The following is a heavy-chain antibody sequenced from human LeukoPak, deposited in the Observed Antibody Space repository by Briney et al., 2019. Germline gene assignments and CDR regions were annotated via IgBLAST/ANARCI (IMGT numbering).Heavy chain of an antibody. J-gene: IGHJ4*02. Sequence: GGSLRLSCAASGFIFTGYFVSWVRQAPGKGLEWVASIKHDGSEKYYVDSVRGRFTISRDNTKNLLYLRMSSLRAEDTAVYYCATDRGWRTSGYYLYYFEYWGQGTLVTFSS. V-gene: IGHV3-7*01. D-gene: IGHD3-3*01. CDR3: ATDRGWRTSGYYLYYFEY. CDR2: IKHDGSEK. CDR1: GFIFTGYF.